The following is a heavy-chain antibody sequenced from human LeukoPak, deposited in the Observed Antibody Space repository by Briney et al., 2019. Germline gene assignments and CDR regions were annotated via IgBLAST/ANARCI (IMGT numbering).Heavy chain of an antibody. D-gene: IGHD3-22*01. V-gene: IGHV4-59*08. J-gene: IGHJ4*02. CDR2: IYYSGST. CDR3: ATLQSSGYDYSDY. Sequence: PSEALSLTCTVSSGSISSYYWSWIRRPPGKGLEWIGYIYYSGSTDYIPSLKSRVTMSVDTSKNQFSLRLSSVTAADTAVYYCATLQSSGYDYSDYWGQGILVTVSS. CDR1: SGSISSYY.